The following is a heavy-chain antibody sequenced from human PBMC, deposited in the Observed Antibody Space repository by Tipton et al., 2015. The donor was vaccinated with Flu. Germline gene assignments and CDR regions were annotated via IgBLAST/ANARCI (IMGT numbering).Heavy chain of an antibody. Sequence: TLSLTCTVSGYSISSGYYWGWIRQPPGKGLEWIGSIYHSGSTYYNPSLKSRVTISVDTSKNQFSLKLSSVTAADTAVYYCARVGTAMFDPWGQGTLVTVSS. D-gene: IGHD5-18*01. J-gene: IGHJ5*02. V-gene: IGHV4-38-2*02. CDR1: GYSISSGYY. CDR2: IYHSGST. CDR3: ARVGTAMFDP.